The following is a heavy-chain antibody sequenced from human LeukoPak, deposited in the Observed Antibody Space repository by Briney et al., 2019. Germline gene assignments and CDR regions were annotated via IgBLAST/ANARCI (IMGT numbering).Heavy chain of an antibody. CDR2: IYYSGST. CDR1: GGSISSYY. Sequence: SETLSLTCTVSGGSISSYYWSWIRQPPGKGLEWIGYIYYSGSTNYNPSLKSRVTISVDTSKNQFSLKLSSVTPADTAVYYCARETGNRFDPWGQGTLFTVSS. CDR3: ARETGNRFDP. J-gene: IGHJ5*02. D-gene: IGHD3-10*01. V-gene: IGHV4-59*01.